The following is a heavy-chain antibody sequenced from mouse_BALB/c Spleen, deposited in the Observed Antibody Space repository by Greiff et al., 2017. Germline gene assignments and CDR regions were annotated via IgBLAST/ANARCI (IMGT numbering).Heavy chain of an antibody. D-gene: IGHD1-2*01. J-gene: IGHJ1*01. V-gene: IGHV1-14*01. Sequence: EVQLQQSGPELVKPGASVKMSCKASGYTFTSYVMHWVKQKPGQGLEWIGYINPYNDGTKYNEKFNGKATLTSDKSSSTAYMELSSLTSEDSAVYYSARSYGYEPYWYFDVWGAGTTVTVSS. CDR1: GYTFTSYV. CDR3: ARSYGYEPYWYFDV. CDR2: INPYNDGT.